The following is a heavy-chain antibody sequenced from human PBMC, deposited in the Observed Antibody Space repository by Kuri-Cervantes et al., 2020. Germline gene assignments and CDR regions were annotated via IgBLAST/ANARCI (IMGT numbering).Heavy chain of an antibody. CDR2: IYYSGST. D-gene: IGHD3-3*01. V-gene: IGHV4-59*13. Sequence: SETLSLTCTVSGGSISSYYWSWIRQPPGKGLEWIGCIYYSGSTNYNPSLKSRVTISVDASKNQFSLKLSSVTAADTAVYYCASSAYYDFWSGYYTRDAFDIWGQGTMVTVSS. CDR3: ASSAYYDFWSGYYTRDAFDI. J-gene: IGHJ3*02. CDR1: GGSISSYY.